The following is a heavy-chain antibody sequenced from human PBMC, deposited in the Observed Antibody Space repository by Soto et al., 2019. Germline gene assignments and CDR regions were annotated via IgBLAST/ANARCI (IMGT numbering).Heavy chain of an antibody. CDR1: GGTFSNYA. D-gene: IGHD2-2*01. J-gene: IGHJ6*02. Sequence: QVQLVQSGAEVKKPGSSVKVSCKASGGTFSNYAISWVRQAPGQGLEWMGGIIPFSGTANYAQKFQGRVTITAGESTSTAYMELSSLRSEDTAVYYCARSQGSSTSLEIYYYYYYGMDVWGQGTTVTVSS. CDR2: IIPFSGTA. V-gene: IGHV1-69*01. CDR3: ARSQGSSTSLEIYYYYYYGMDV.